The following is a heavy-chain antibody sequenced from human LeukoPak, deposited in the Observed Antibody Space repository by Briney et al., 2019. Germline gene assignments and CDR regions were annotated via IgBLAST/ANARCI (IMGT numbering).Heavy chain of an antibody. J-gene: IGHJ4*02. D-gene: IGHD3-3*01. CDR3: ARDSAYDFWSGYCDY. V-gene: IGHV1-69*04. Sequence: ASVKVSCKASGGTFSSYAISWVRQAPGQGLEWMGRIIPILGIANYAQKFQGRVTITADKSTSTAYMELSSLRSEDTAVYYCARDSAYDFWSGYCDYWGQGTLVTVSS. CDR2: IIPILGIA. CDR1: GGTFSSYA.